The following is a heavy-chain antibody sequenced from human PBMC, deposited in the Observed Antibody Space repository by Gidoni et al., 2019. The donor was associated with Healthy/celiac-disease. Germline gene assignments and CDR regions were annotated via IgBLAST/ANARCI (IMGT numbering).Heavy chain of an antibody. Sequence: QVQLVQSGAEVKKPGASVKVSCKASGYTFTSYAMHWVRQAPGQRLEWMGWINAGNGNTKYSQKFQGRVTITRDTSASTAYMELSSLRSEDTAVYYCARVRPLNQLLSPYYYYGMDVWGQGTTVTVSS. J-gene: IGHJ6*02. CDR2: INAGNGNT. CDR1: GYTFTSYA. D-gene: IGHD2-2*01. V-gene: IGHV1-3*01. CDR3: ARVRPLNQLLSPYYYYGMDV.